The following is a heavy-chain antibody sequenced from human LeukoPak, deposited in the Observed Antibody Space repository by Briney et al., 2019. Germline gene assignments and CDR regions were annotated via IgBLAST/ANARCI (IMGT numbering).Heavy chain of an antibody. CDR3: ARARGYYDSSGYN. J-gene: IGHJ4*01. D-gene: IGHD3-22*01. V-gene: IGHV1-8*01. CDR2: MNPNSGNT. CDR1: GYTFTSYD. Sequence: GASVKVSCKASGYTFTSYDTNWVRQATGQGLEWMGWMNPNSGNTGYAQKFQGRVTMTRNTSISTAYMELSSLRSEDTAVYYCARARGYYDSSGYNWGQGTLVTVSS.